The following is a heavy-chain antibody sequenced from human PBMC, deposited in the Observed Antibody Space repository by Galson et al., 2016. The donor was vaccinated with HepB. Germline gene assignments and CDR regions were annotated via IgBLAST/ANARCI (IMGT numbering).Heavy chain of an antibody. D-gene: IGHD5-18*01. CDR2: IYPSGGAT. Sequence: QSGAEVKKPGASVEISCRASGYTFSFYYMYWVRQAPGQGLEWMGTIYPSGGATTYAKRFWGRVTMSSDTSTSTLYMHLKSLTSDDTAVYYCARERGFGNVSYHYGRDVWGQGTAVTVSS. CDR1: GYTFSFYY. V-gene: IGHV1-46*01. J-gene: IGHJ6*02. CDR3: ARERGFGNVSYHYGRDV.